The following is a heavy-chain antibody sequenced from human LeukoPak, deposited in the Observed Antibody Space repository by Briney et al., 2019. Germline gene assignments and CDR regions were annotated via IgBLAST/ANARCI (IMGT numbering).Heavy chain of an antibody. CDR1: GGSFSGYY. D-gene: IGHD3-16*01. Sequence: SETLSLTCAVYGGSFSGYYWSWIRQPPGKGLEWIGEINHSGSTNYNPSLKSRVTISVDTSKNQFSLKLSSVTAADTAVYYCAREDYDYVWGSLSRNAFDIWGQGTMVTVSS. V-gene: IGHV4-34*01. CDR2: INHSGST. CDR3: AREDYDYVWGSLSRNAFDI. J-gene: IGHJ3*02.